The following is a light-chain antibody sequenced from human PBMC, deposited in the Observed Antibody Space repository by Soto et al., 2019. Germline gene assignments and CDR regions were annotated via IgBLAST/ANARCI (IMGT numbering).Light chain of an antibody. J-gene: IGKJ1*01. Sequence: EIVLTQSPGTLSLSPGERATLSCRASQNVRSPYLAWYQQKPGQAPRLLIYAASSRAAGIPDRFSGSGSGTDFTLTNSRLEPEDFAVYYCQQYGNSAWTFGQGTKVEIK. CDR2: AAS. V-gene: IGKV3-20*01. CDR3: QQYGNSAWT. CDR1: QNVRSPY.